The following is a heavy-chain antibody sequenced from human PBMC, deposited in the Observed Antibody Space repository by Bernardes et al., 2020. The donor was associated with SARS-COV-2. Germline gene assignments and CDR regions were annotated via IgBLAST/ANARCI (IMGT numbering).Heavy chain of an antibody. CDR2: LSGPGGST. Sequence: GGSLRVSCAASGFTFSSYGMHWVRQAPGKGLEWVSALSGPGGSTYYADSVKGRFTISRDNSKNTLYLQMNSLRAEDTAIFYCAKVVYGPVVGEDSFDSWGQGTLVIVSS. J-gene: IGHJ4*02. CDR3: AKVVYGPVVGEDSFDS. D-gene: IGHD2-21*01. V-gene: IGHV3-23*01. CDR1: GFTFSSYG.